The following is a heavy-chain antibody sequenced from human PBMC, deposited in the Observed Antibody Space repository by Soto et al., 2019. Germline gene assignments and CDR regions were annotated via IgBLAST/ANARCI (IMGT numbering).Heavy chain of an antibody. Sequence: ASVKVSCKASGGTFSSYAISWVRQAPGQGLEWMGGIIPIFGTANYAQKFQGRVTITADESTSTAYMELSSLRSEDTAVYYCARDRAMDRGVISRYGMDVWGQGTTVTVSS. CDR2: IIPIFGTA. V-gene: IGHV1-69*13. CDR3: ARDRAMDRGVISRYGMDV. CDR1: GGTFSSYA. D-gene: IGHD3-10*01. J-gene: IGHJ6*02.